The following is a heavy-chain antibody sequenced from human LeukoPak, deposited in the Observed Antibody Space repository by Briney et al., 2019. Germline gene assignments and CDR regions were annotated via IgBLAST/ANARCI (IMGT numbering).Heavy chain of an antibody. Sequence: SETLSLTCAVYGGSFSGYYWSWIRQPPGKGLEWIGEINHSGSTNYNPSLKSRVTISVDTSKNQFSLKLSSVTAADTAVYYCARDYSSTWGYFDPWGQGTLVTVSS. CDR1: GGSFSGYY. V-gene: IGHV4-34*01. J-gene: IGHJ5*02. CDR3: ARDYSSTWGYFDP. D-gene: IGHD6-13*01. CDR2: INHSGST.